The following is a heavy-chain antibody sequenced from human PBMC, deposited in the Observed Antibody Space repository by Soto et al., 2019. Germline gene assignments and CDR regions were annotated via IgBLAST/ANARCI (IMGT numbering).Heavy chain of an antibody. Sequence: QVQLLESGGGVVQPGRSLKLSCRTSGFTFSLYGMHWVRQAPGKGLEWLAVISFDGKNRYYADSVKGRFTISRDNSKTTVFPEMGSLRPYETAVFFRAKGGPGGAGLGQWGPGGLVTVAS. CDR2: ISFDGKNR. J-gene: IGHJ4*02. CDR1: GFTFSLYG. V-gene: IGHV3-33*03. D-gene: IGHD3-16*01. CDR3: AKGGPGGAGLGQ.